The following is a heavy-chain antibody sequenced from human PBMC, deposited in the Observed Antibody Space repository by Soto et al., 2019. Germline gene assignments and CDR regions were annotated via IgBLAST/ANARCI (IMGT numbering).Heavy chain of an antibody. D-gene: IGHD6-19*01. V-gene: IGHV3-23*01. CDR2: INAGGANT. J-gene: IGHJ4*02. CDR3: AKDLGGVPGTGDGFDY. Sequence: GGSLRLSCAASGFTFSSYTMSWVRQAPGKGLEWVSSINAGGANTWYTDSVKGRFTISRDKSKNMVYLQMNSLRSEDTAIYYCAKDLGGVPGTGDGFDYWGQGTMVTVYS. CDR1: GFTFSSYT.